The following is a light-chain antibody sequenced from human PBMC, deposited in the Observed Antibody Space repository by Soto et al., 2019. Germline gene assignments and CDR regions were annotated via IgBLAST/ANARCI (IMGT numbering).Light chain of an antibody. Sequence: EIVMTQSPATLSVSPGERATLSCRASQSVSSNSAWYQQKPGQAPRLLIYGASTRATGIPASFSGSGSGTEFTLTISSLQSEDFAVYYCQQYNNWPPRVTFGQGTRLEIK. CDR2: GAS. J-gene: IGKJ5*01. V-gene: IGKV3-15*01. CDR1: QSVSSN. CDR3: QQYNNWPPRVT.